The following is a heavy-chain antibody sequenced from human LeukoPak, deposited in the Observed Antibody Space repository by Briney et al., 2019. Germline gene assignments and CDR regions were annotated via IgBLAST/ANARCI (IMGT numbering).Heavy chain of an antibody. V-gene: IGHV4-4*02. CDR1: GDSISNRNC. Sequence: SETLSLTCTVSGDSISNRNCWTWVRQPPGKGLEWIGEIYHNGATNYKPSLKSRVTMSLDKSKNQFSLKLNSVTAADTAVYYCAKDFGYWGQGTLVTVSS. D-gene: IGHD3-10*01. J-gene: IGHJ4*02. CDR3: AKDFGY. CDR2: IYHNGAT.